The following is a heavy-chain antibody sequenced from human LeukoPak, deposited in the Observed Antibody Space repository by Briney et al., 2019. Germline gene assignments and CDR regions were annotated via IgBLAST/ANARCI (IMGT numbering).Heavy chain of an antibody. D-gene: IGHD3-10*01. CDR1: GGSISSGGYY. CDR2: IYYSGST. Sequence: SQTLSLTCTVSGGSISSGGYYWRWIRQHPGKGLEWIGYIYYSGSTYYNPSLKSRVTISVDTSKNQFSLKLSSVTAADTAVYYCARDRGGTMVRGVIIGTYDYWGQGTLVTVSS. J-gene: IGHJ4*02. CDR3: ARDRGGTMVRGVIIGTYDY. V-gene: IGHV4-31*03.